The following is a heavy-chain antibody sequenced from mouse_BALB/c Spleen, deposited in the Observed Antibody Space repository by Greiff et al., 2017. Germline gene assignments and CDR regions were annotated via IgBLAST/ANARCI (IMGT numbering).Heavy chain of an antibody. CDR1: GFSLTSYG. D-gene: IGHD4-1*01. Sequence: VKLVESGPGLVQPSQSLSITCTVSGFSLTSYGVHWVRQSPGKGLEWLGVIWSGGSTDYNAAFISRLSISKDNSKSQVFFKMNSLQADDTAIYYCARNGGNWDYAMDYWGQGTSVTVSS. CDR3: ARNGGNWDYAMDY. V-gene: IGHV2-4-1*01. J-gene: IGHJ4*01. CDR2: IWSGGST.